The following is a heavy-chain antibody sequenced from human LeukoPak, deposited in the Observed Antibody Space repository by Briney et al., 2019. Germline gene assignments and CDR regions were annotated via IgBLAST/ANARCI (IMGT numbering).Heavy chain of an antibody. J-gene: IGHJ4*02. CDR3: ASSEGGAGDYFDY. Sequence: ASVKVSCKASGYTFTGYNIHWVRQAPGQGLEWMGRIITNNANSGATNYAQKLQGRVTMTTDTSTSTAYMELRSLRSDDTAVYYCASSEGGAGDYFDYWGQGTLVTVSS. CDR1: GYTFTGYN. V-gene: IGHV1-18*04. CDR2: IITNNANSGAT. D-gene: IGHD3-16*01.